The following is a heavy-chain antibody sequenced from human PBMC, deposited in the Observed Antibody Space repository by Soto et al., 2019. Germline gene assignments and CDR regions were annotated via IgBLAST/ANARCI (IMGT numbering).Heavy chain of an antibody. Sequence: GGSLRLSCAASGFTFNSYVMTWVRQAPGEGLEWVSSISRTGRGSAYYADSVKGRFTISRDNSENTLFLQMNNLRDEDTALYYCARGRYLDSSDYWVANLPFDHWGLGTLVTVSS. CDR1: GFTFNSYV. D-gene: IGHD3-22*01. CDR3: ARGRYLDSSDYWVANLPFDH. CDR2: ISRTGRGSA. V-gene: IGHV3-23*01. J-gene: IGHJ4*02.